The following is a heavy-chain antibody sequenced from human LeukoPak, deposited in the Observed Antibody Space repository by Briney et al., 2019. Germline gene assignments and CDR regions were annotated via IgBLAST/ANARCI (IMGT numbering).Heavy chain of an antibody. CDR1: GFTVSSNY. CDR3: ARAAMVPYYFDY. D-gene: IGHD5-18*01. CDR2: IYSGGST. J-gene: IGHJ4*02. V-gene: IGHV3-66*01. Sequence: GGSLRLSCAASGFTVSSNYMSWVRQAPGKGLEWVSVIYSGGSTYYADSVKGRFTISRDNSENTLYLQMNSLRAGDTAVYYCARAAMVPYYFDYWGQGTLVTVSS.